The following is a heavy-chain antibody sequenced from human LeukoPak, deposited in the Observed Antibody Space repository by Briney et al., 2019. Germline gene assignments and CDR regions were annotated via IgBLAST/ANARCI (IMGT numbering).Heavy chain of an antibody. Sequence: PGGSLRLSCTASGFSFSSYSMSWVRQAPGKGLEWVSGINWNGGSTGYADSVKGRFTISRDNAKNSLYLQMNSLRAEDTALYYCARRGGYSYEINYYYYMDVWGKGTTVTVSS. J-gene: IGHJ6*03. CDR3: ARRGGYSYEINYYYYMDV. CDR2: INWNGGST. V-gene: IGHV3-20*04. CDR1: GFSFSSYS. D-gene: IGHD5-18*01.